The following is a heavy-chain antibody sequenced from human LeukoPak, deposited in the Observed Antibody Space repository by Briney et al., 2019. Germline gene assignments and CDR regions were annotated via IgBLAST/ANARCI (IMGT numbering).Heavy chain of an antibody. D-gene: IGHD3-9*01. Sequence: ASVKVSCKASGYTFTSYDINWVRQATGQGLEWMGWMNPNSGNTGYAQKFQGRVTMTRNTPISTAYMELSSLRSEDTAVYYCARRGYFDWLSLYYYYMDVWGKGTTVTISS. CDR3: ARRGYFDWLSLYYYYMDV. CDR1: GYTFTSYD. CDR2: MNPNSGNT. V-gene: IGHV1-8*01. J-gene: IGHJ6*03.